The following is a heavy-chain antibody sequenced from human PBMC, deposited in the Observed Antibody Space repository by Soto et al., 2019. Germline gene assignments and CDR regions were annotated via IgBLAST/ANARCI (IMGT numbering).Heavy chain of an antibody. D-gene: IGHD6-13*01. CDR1: GGTFSSYA. CDR2: IIPIFGTA. Sequence: GASVKVSCKASGGTFSSYAISWVRQAPGQGLEWMGGIIPIFGTANYAQKFQGRVTITADESASTAYMELSSLRSDDTAVYYCARGPYSSSWYSENFDYWGQGTLVTVSS. V-gene: IGHV1-69*13. CDR3: ARGPYSSSWYSENFDY. J-gene: IGHJ4*02.